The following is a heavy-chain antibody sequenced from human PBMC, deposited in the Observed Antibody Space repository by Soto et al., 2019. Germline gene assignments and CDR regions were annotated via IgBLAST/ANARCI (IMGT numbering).Heavy chain of an antibody. CDR1: GGRFSNSS. Sequence: SVKVSCKASGGRFSNSSFSWVRQAPGQGLQWMGGILPIFGTTKYAQRFQGRVTITADESTSTAYMEVSSLRSDDTGVYYCARVLESKYSSSSGWFDPWGPGTLVTVSS. J-gene: IGHJ5*02. CDR2: ILPIFGTT. V-gene: IGHV1-69*13. CDR3: ARVLESKYSSSSGWFDP. D-gene: IGHD6-6*01.